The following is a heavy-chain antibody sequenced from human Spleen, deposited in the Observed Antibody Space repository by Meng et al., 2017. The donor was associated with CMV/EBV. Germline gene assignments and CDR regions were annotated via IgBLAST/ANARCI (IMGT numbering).Heavy chain of an antibody. CDR1: GGSFSGYY. CDR2: INHSGST. D-gene: IGHD5-18*01. CDR3: ARDTAMATGRYYYYGMDV. V-gene: IGHV4-34*01. Sequence: SETLSLTCAVYGGSFSGYYWSWIRQPPGKGLEWIGEINHSGSTNYNPSLKSRVTISVDTSKNQFSLKLSSVTAADTAVYYCARDTAMATGRYYYYGMDVWGQGTTVTVSS. J-gene: IGHJ6*02.